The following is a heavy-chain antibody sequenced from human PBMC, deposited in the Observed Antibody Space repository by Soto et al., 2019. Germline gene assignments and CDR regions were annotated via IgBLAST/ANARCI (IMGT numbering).Heavy chain of an antibody. J-gene: IGHJ5*02. CDR1: GFSLSASGVA. CDR3: AHRPIVVSGKRGFAWFDP. Sequence: QVTLKESGPTLVKPTQTLTLTCTFSGFSLSASGVAVGWIRQPPGKALEWLALIYWDDDKRYSPSLKSRLTITKDTSKNHVVRTMTNMDPVDTATYYCAHRPIVVSGKRGFAWFDPWGQGTLVTVSS. CDR2: IYWDDDK. V-gene: IGHV2-5*02. D-gene: IGHD6-19*01.